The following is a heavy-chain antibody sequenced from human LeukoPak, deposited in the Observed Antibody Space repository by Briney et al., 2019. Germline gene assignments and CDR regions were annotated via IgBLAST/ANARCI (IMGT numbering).Heavy chain of an antibody. CDR1: GGSISSGSYY. CDR3: ARDSLYDFPD. V-gene: IGHV4-61*02. J-gene: IGHJ4*02. D-gene: IGHD3-3*01. CDR2: IYTSGST. Sequence: SETLSLTCTVSGGSISSGSYYWSWIRQPAGKGLEWIGRIYTSGSTNYNPSLKSRVTISVDTSKNQFSLKLSSVTAADTAVYYCARDSLYDFPDWGRGTLVTVSS.